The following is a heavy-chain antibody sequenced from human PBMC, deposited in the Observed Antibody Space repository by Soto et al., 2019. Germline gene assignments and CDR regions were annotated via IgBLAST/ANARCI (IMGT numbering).Heavy chain of an antibody. Sequence: QVQLVESGGGVVQPGRSLRLSCAASGFPFSSYGMHWVRQAPGKGLEWVAVIWYDGSNKYYADSVNGRFTISRDNSKNWLYLQMNSLRAEDTAVYDCARDPYSSGWYAPYFDYWGQGTMVTVSS. V-gene: IGHV3-33*01. D-gene: IGHD6-19*01. CDR2: IWYDGSNK. J-gene: IGHJ4*02. CDR3: ARDPYSSGWYAPYFDY. CDR1: GFPFSSYG.